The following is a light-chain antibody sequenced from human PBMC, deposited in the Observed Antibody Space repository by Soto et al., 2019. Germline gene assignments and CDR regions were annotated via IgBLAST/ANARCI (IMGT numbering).Light chain of an antibody. CDR1: QSAFYSSSNKNF. CDR2: WAS. V-gene: IGKV4-1*01. CDR3: QQYYSTLRT. Sequence: DIVMTQSPDSLAVSLGERATIHCKSSQSAFYSSSNKNFLAWYQQKPGQPPKLLIYWASTRESGVPDRFSGSGYGTDFTLTISSLQAEDVAVYYCQQYYSTLRTFGQGTKVDI. J-gene: IGKJ1*01.